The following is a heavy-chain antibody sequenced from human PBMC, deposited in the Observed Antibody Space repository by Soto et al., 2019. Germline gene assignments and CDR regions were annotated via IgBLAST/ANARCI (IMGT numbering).Heavy chain of an antibody. CDR3: AKDRRITMVRGVTVYYYYYGMDV. D-gene: IGHD3-10*01. V-gene: IGHV3-30*18. CDR1: GFTFSSYG. Sequence: GGSLRLSCAASGFTFSSYGMHWVRQAPGKGLEWVAVISYDGSNKYYADSVKGRFTISRDNSKNTLYLQMNSLRAEDTAVYYCAKDRRITMVRGVTVYYYYYGMDVWGQGTTVTVSS. CDR2: ISYDGSNK. J-gene: IGHJ6*02.